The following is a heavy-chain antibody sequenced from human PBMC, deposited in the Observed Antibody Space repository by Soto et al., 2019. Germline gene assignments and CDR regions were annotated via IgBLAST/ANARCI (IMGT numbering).Heavy chain of an antibody. CDR1: GSTFTSYY. CDR2: INPSGGST. V-gene: IGHV1-46*01. J-gene: IGHJ4*02. CDR3: ARGPLSSVVPVLYFDY. D-gene: IGHD6-6*01. Sequence: GASVKVSCKASGSTFTSYYLHWVRQAPGQGLEWMGIINPSGGSTSYAQKFQGRVTMTRDTSTSTVYMELSSLRSEDTAVYYCARGPLSSVVPVLYFDYWGQGTLVTVSS.